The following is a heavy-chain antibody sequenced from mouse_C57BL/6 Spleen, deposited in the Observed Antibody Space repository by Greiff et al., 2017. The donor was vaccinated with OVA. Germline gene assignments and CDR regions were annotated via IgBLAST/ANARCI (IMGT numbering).Heavy chain of an antibody. CDR3: TRDWEGWSEAY. V-gene: IGHV6-5*01. D-gene: IGHD2-3*01. J-gene: IGHJ3*01. Sequence: EVKLEESGGGLVQPGGSMKLSCAASGFTFSDYRMDWVNHSPGNGLEWVAEIRNKDSNYETNYVESVNGRFTISMDDSKRRVYLKMNSLRAEDNGIYYCTRDWEGWSEAYWGQGTLVTVSA. CDR1: GFTFSDYR. CDR2: IRNKDSNYET.